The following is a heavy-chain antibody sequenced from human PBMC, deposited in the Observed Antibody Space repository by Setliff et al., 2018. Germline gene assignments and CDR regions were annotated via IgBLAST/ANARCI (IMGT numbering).Heavy chain of an antibody. CDR1: GDSVSSSNYY. CDR3: ASLKGFYTRFDF. Sequence: PSETLSLTCTVSGDSVSSSNYYWSWVRQPPGKGLEWIGSVYYSGDTYYIPSLKSRLTISTDASKNQVSLTLTSVTAADTAIYYCASLKGFYTRFDFWGQGSLVTVSS. CDR2: VYYSGDT. D-gene: IGHD3-3*01. J-gene: IGHJ4*02. V-gene: IGHV4-30-4*08.